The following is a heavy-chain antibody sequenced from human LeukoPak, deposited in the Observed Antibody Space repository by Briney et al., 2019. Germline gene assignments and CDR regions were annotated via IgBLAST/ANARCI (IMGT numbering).Heavy chain of an antibody. V-gene: IGHV4-39*07. CDR2: INHSGST. CDR3: ASDYDILTGLDY. Sequence: SETLSLTCIVSGGSTSSGGYYWSWIRQPPGKGLEWIGDINHSGSTNYNPSLKSRVTISVDTSKNQFSLKLSSVTAADTAVYYCASDYDILTGLDYWGQGTLVTVSS. CDR1: GGSTSSGGYY. J-gene: IGHJ4*02. D-gene: IGHD3-9*01.